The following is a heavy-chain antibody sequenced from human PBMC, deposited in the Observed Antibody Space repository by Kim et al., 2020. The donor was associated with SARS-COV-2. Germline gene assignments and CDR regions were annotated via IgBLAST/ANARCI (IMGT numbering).Heavy chain of an antibody. CDR3: AKVGATLGFDY. V-gene: IGHV3-23*01. Sequence: SKYYADSVKGRFTISRDNSKNTLYLQMNSLRAEDTAVYYCAKVGATLGFDYWGQGTLVTVSS. J-gene: IGHJ4*02. D-gene: IGHD1-26*01. CDR2: SK.